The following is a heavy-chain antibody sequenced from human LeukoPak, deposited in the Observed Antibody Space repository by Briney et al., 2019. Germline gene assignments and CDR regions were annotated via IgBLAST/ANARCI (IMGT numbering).Heavy chain of an antibody. D-gene: IGHD6-13*01. CDR2: IYTVDSDT. V-gene: IGHV5-51*01. J-gene: IGHJ4*02. CDR1: GSISNNNG. Sequence: PGESLQISFKPSGSISNNNGSAGLRPLPGKGREGMGIIYTVDSDTTYSPSFQGQVTISADTSISTTYQHLSSLRALDYCVKYCERGSSTWYFDYWGQGTLVTVSS. CDR3: ERGSSTWYFDY.